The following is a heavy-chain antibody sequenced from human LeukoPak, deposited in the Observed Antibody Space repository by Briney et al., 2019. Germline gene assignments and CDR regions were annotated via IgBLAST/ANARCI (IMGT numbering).Heavy chain of an antibody. CDR1: GYTFTSYG. V-gene: IGHV1-18*01. D-gene: IGHD5-12*01. CDR2: ISAYNGNT. CDR3: ARPKYSGYDSDAFDI. Sequence: ASVKVSCKASGYTFTSYGISWVRQAPGQGLEWMGWISAYNGNTNYAQKLQGRVTMTTDTSTSTAYMELRSLRSDDTAVYYCARPKYSGYDSDAFDIWGQGTMVTVSS. J-gene: IGHJ3*02.